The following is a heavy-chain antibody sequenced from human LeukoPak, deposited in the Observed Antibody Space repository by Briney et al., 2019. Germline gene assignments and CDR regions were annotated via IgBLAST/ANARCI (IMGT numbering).Heavy chain of an antibody. CDR2: IYHSGST. D-gene: IGHD5-24*01. Sequence: SETLSLTCTVSVYSISSGYYWGWIRQPPGKGLEWIGSIYHSGSTYYNPSLKSRVTISVDTSKNQFSLKLSSVTAADTAVYYCARGDGYNSGSAFDIWGQGTMVTVSS. CDR1: VYSISSGYY. CDR3: ARGDGYNSGSAFDI. V-gene: IGHV4-38-2*02. J-gene: IGHJ3*02.